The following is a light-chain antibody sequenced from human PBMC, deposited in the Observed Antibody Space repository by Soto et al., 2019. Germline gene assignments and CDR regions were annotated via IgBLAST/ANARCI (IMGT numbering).Light chain of an antibody. V-gene: IGKV3-20*01. CDR1: QSVSSNH. J-gene: IGKJ1*01. CDR2: GAS. Sequence: EIVLTQSPGTLSLSPGERATLSCRASQSVSSNHLAWYQQKRGQAPRLLIYGASSKATGVPDRFSGSGSGTDFTLTISCLEPEDFAVYYCQQYGSSPKTFGQGTKVEIK. CDR3: QQYGSSPKT.